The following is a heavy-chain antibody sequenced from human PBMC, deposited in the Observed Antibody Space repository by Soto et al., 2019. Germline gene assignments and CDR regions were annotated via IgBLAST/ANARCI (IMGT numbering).Heavy chain of an antibody. CDR1: GFSLSTSGEG. Sequence: QITLKESGPTVVKPTQTLTLTCTFSGFSLSTSGEGVGWIRQPPGRALEWLALIYWADDERYSPSLKSRLTITKDSSKNHGVLTMTNMDPVDTGTYFCAHRRGYGPSAFDLWGQGTMVTVSS. V-gene: IGHV2-5*02. D-gene: IGHD5-12*01. CDR3: AHRRGYGPSAFDL. J-gene: IGHJ3*01. CDR2: IYWADDE.